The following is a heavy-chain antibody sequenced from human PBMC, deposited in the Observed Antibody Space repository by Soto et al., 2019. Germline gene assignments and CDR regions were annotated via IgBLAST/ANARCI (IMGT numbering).Heavy chain of an antibody. J-gene: IGHJ6*03. Sequence: EVQLVESGGGLVQPGGSLRLSCAVSGFTFSGHSMNWVRQAPGKGLEWVSYISGSGNTIYYADSVKGRFTISRDNAKNSLYLQLNSLRAEDTAVYYCARDPRYCSYGECYGKYYYYYMDVWGKGTTVTVSS. D-gene: IGHD2-8*01. CDR1: GFTFSGHS. V-gene: IGHV3-48*01. CDR2: ISGSGNTI. CDR3: ARDPRYCSYGECYGKYYYYYMDV.